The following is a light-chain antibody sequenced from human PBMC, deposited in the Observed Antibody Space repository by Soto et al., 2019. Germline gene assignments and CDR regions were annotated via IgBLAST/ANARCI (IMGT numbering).Light chain of an antibody. J-gene: IGKJ1*01. CDR2: KAS. CDR3: QQYNSYSGT. V-gene: IGKV1-5*03. Sequence: TPMTHSPATLSASVGDRVTITCRASQTISTWLAWYQQKPGKAPKLLIYKASKLENGVPSRFSGSGSGTEFTLTISSLQPDDFATYYCQQYNSYSGTFAQGTKVDIK. CDR1: QTISTW.